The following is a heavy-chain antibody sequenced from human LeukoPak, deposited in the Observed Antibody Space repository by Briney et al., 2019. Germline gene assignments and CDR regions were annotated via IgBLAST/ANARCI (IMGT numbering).Heavy chain of an antibody. CDR3: AKEGTIFGVVIPGYFQH. CDR2: ISGSGGST. V-gene: IGHV3-23*01. D-gene: IGHD3-3*01. Sequence: GGSLRLSCAASGFTFSSYAMSWVRQAPGKGLEWVSAISGSGGSTYYADSVKGRFTISRDNSKNTLYLQMNSLRAEDTAVYYCAKEGTIFGVVIPGYFQHWGQGTLVTVSS. CDR1: GFTFSSYA. J-gene: IGHJ1*01.